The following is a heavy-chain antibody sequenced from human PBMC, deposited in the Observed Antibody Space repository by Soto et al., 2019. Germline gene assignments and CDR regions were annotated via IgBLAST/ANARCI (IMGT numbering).Heavy chain of an antibody. CDR2: IIPIFGTA. D-gene: IGHD6-6*01. CDR1: GGTFSSYA. Sequence: QVQLVQSGAEVKKPGSSVKVSCKASGGTFSSYAISWVRQAPGQWLEWMGGIIPIFGTANYAQKFQGRVTINADESTSTAYMELSSLRSEDTAVYYCARVEYSTQGMDVWGQGTTVTVSS. CDR3: ARVEYSTQGMDV. J-gene: IGHJ6*02. V-gene: IGHV1-69*01.